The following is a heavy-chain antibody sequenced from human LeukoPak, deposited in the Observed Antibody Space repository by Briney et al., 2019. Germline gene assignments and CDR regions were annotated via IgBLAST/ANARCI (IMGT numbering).Heavy chain of an antibody. V-gene: IGHV1-8*03. CDR1: GYTFTSYD. Sequence: ASVKVSCKASGYTFTSYDINWVRQATGQGPEWMGWMNPNSDNTGYAQNFQGRVTITWNTSISTAFMELSSLSSEDTAVYYCARAAVLRFLEWLFPLDYWGQGTLVTVSS. D-gene: IGHD3-3*01. CDR3: ARAAVLRFLEWLFPLDY. CDR2: MNPNSDNT. J-gene: IGHJ4*02.